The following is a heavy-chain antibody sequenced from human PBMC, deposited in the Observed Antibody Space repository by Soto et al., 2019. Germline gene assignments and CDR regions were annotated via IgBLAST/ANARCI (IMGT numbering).Heavy chain of an antibody. CDR2: IYYSGST. V-gene: IGHV4-39*01. CDR3: ARRRNWFAP. J-gene: IGHJ5*02. CDR1: GVSISSSSYY. Sequence: XETLSLTCTVSGVSISSSSYYWGWIRQPPGKGLEWIGSIYYSGSTYYNPSLKSRVTISVDTSKNQFSLKLSSVTAADTAVYYCARRRNWFAPGGQGTRVPVSS.